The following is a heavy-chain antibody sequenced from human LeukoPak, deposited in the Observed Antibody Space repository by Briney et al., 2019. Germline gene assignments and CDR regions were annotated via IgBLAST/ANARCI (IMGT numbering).Heavy chain of an antibody. D-gene: IGHD3-3*01. CDR1: GYTFTSYG. CDR2: ISAYNGNT. CDR3: ARGSYGVVKNWFDP. V-gene: IGHV1-18*01. Sequence: ASVKVSCKASGYTFTSYGISWVRQAPAQGLEWMGWISAYNGNTNYEQKLQGRVTMTTDTSTRTAYMGLRSLRSDDTAVYYCARGSYGVVKNWFDPWGQGTLVTVSS. J-gene: IGHJ5*02.